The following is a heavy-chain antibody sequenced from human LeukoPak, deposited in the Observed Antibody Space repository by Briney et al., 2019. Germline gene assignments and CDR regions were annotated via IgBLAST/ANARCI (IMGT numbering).Heavy chain of an antibody. CDR3: ARVGGDYSVDY. Sequence: GGSLRLSCAAFGFTFSSYAMHWVRQAPGKGLEYVSAISSNGGSTYYANSVKGRFTISRDNSKNTLYLQMGSLRAEDMAVYYCARVGGDYSVDYWGQGTLVTVSS. CDR1: GFTFSSYA. J-gene: IGHJ4*02. CDR2: ISSNGGST. V-gene: IGHV3-64*01. D-gene: IGHD4-17*01.